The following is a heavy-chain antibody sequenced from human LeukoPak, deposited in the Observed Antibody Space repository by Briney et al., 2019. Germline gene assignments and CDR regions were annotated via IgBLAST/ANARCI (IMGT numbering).Heavy chain of an antibody. V-gene: IGHV4-34*12. CDR3: ASVVPTAYYGMDV. Sequence: PSETLSLTCAVYGGSFSGYYWGWIRQPPGKGLEWIGSIFYSGSTFYNPSLKSRVTMSVDTSKNQFSLRLSSVTAADTAVYYCASVVPTAYYGMDVWGQGTTVTVSS. CDR1: GGSFSGYY. D-gene: IGHD2-2*01. CDR2: IFYSGST. J-gene: IGHJ6*02.